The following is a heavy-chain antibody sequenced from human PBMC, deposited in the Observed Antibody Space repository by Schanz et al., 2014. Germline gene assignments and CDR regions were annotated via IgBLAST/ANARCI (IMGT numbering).Heavy chain of an antibody. CDR2: IGNGGVTI. CDR1: GFPFSDYF. J-gene: IGHJ4*02. Sequence: QVQLVDSGGGLVKPGGSLRLSCTASGFPFSDYFMAWIRQPPGRGLEWVSYIGNGGVTIYYADSVKGRFTISRDNAKRSLFLQMNSLRVEDTAVYFCVSQTGSPNYWGQGTLVTVSS. CDR3: VSQTGSPNY. D-gene: IGHD6-13*01. V-gene: IGHV3-11*04.